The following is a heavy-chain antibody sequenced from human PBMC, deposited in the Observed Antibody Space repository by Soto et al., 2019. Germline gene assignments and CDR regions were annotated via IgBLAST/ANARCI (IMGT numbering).Heavy chain of an antibody. CDR3: ARVRPGNYRQN. V-gene: IGHV3-7*03. CDR1: GFTSSTFW. Sequence: PEVCLRRSCYPSGFTSSTFWMDWVRQAPGKGLEWVDQIKEDGSEKNYADYVKGRFIISRDNARNSVYLQMNSLRADDTAVYYCARVRPGNYRQNWGQGT. J-gene: IGHJ4*02. D-gene: IGHD3-10*01. CDR2: IKEDGSEK.